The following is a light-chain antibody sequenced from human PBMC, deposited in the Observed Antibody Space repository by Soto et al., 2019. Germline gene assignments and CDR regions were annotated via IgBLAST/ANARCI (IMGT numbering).Light chain of an antibody. Sequence: EIVLTQSPGTLSLSPGKRATLSCRASQSISSSYLAWYQQRPGQAPRLLIYGASSRATGIPDRFSGSGSGTEFTLTISRLEPEDFAVYYCQQRCNWPPVTFGGGTKVDIK. CDR2: GAS. CDR3: QQRCNWPPVT. V-gene: IGKV3D-20*02. J-gene: IGKJ4*01. CDR1: QSISSSY.